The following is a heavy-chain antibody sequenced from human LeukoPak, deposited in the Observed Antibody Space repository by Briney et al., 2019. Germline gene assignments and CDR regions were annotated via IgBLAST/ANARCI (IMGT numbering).Heavy chain of an antibody. J-gene: IGHJ6*02. CDR1: GGSFSGYY. Sequence: SETLSLTCAVYGGSFSGYYWSWIRQPPGKGLEWIGYIYYSGSTNYNPSLKSRVTISVDTSKNQFSLKLSSVTAADTAVYYCAGDRAVVVPAAIGEDYYYYGMDVWGQGTTVTVSS. V-gene: IGHV4-59*01. D-gene: IGHD2-2*02. CDR3: AGDRAVVVPAAIGEDYYYYGMDV. CDR2: IYYSGST.